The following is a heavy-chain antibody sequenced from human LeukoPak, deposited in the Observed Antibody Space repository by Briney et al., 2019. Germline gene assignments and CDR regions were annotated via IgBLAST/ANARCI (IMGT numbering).Heavy chain of an antibody. CDR3: ARQLRLGYCSSTSCYEPNWFDP. V-gene: IGHV4-59*01. J-gene: IGHJ5*02. CDR1: GGSISSYY. CDR2: IYYSGST. Sequence: SETLSLTCTVSGGSISSYYWSWIRQPPGKGLEWIGYIYYSGSTNYNPSLKSRVTISVDTSKNQFSLKLSSVTAADTAVYYCARQLRLGYCSSTSCYEPNWFDPWGQGTLVTVSS. D-gene: IGHD2-2*01.